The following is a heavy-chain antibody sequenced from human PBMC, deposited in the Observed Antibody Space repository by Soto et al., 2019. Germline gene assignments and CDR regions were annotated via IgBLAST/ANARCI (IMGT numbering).Heavy chain of an antibody. D-gene: IGHD3-9*01. CDR1: GGCISSGDYY. V-gene: IGHV4-30-4*01. Sequence: PSETLSLTCTVSGGCISSGDYYWSWIRQPPGKGLEWIGYIYYSGSTYYNPSLKSRVTISVDTSKNQFSLKLSSVTAADTAVYYCARDYNDILTGENWFDPWGQGTLVTVSS. CDR3: ARDYNDILTGENWFDP. J-gene: IGHJ5*02. CDR2: IYYSGST.